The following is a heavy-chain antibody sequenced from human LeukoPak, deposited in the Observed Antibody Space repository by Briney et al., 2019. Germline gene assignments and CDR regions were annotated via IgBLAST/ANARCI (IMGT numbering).Heavy chain of an antibody. CDR1: GFTFDDYA. J-gene: IGHJ4*02. CDR3: ARHSAYDILTGPNDY. Sequence: GGSLRLSCAASGFTFDDYAMHWVRQAPGKGLEWVSGISWNSGSIGYADSVKGRFTISRDNAKNSLYLQMNSLTAEDTAVYYCARHSAYDILTGPNDYWGQGTLVTVSS. V-gene: IGHV3-9*01. D-gene: IGHD3-9*01. CDR2: ISWNSGSI.